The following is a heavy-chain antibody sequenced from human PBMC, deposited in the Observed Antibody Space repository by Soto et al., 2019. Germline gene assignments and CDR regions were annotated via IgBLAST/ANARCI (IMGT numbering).Heavy chain of an antibody. V-gene: IGHV3-30-3*01. D-gene: IGHD3-9*01. CDR3: ARGLRDFVWGLPFGY. J-gene: IGHJ4*02. CDR1: GFTFKNYA. Sequence: QVQLVESGGGVVQPGRSLRLSCAASGFTFKNYAMHWVRQAPGKGLEWVAVISYDGSIEYYADSVKGRFTISRDDFKNTMFLQMGSLRVEDTAVYYCARGLRDFVWGLPFGYWGQGTLVTVSS. CDR2: ISYDGSIE.